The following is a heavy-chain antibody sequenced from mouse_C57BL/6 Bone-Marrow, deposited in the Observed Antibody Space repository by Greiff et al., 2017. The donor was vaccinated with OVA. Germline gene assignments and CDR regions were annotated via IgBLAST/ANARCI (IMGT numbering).Heavy chain of an antibody. V-gene: IGHV5-6*01. Sequence: EVQGVESGGDLVKPGGSLKLSCAASGFTFSSYGMSWVRQTPDKRLEWVATISSGGSYTYYPDRVKGRFTISRYNAKNTLYLQMSSLKSEDTAMYYCARRYDGYSWFAYWGQGTLVTVSA. J-gene: IGHJ3*01. D-gene: IGHD2-3*01. CDR3: ARRYDGYSWFAY. CDR2: ISSGGSYT. CDR1: GFTFSSYG.